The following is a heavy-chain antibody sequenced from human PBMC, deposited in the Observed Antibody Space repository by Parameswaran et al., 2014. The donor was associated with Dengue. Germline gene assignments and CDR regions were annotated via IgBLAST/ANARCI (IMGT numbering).Heavy chain of an antibody. CDR3: ARVDCSGGRCYYGMDV. CDR2: IGPYVSYK. D-gene: IGHD2-15*01. V-gene: IGHV1-69*01. J-gene: IGHJ6*02. Sequence: WVRQAPGQGLEWMGGIGPYVSYKILPPKFQGRVTITADEATSTGYMELSSLRSEDTAVYYCARVDCSGGRCYYGMDVWGQGTTVTVSS.